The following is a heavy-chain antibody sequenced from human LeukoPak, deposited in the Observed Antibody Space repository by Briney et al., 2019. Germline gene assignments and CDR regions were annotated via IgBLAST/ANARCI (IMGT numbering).Heavy chain of an antibody. CDR3: AIDRGRGVGQRYYGMDV. Sequence: PGRSLRLSCAASGFTLGTYAVHWVRQAPGQGLEWVAVMSYDGSDNIYSDFVKGRLTISRDDSKNTLFLQMNSLREEDTAVYYCAIDRGRGVGQRYYGMDVWGQGTTVIVSS. CDR1: GFTLGTYA. V-gene: IGHV3-30*04. CDR2: MSYDGSDN. D-gene: IGHD3-16*01. J-gene: IGHJ6*02.